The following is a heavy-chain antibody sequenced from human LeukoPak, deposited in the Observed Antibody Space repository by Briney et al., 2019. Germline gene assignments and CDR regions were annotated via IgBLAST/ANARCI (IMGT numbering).Heavy chain of an antibody. Sequence: SETLSLTCNVSGGSVSSRSYYWDWIRQPPGQGLEWIGSMYYSGSTYYNPSLESRVTISIDTSKNQLSLKLTSVTAADTAVYYCARNYYDSSGYYVLDYWGQGTLVTVSS. J-gene: IGHJ4*02. CDR1: GGSVSSRSYY. D-gene: IGHD3-22*01. CDR3: ARNYYDSSGYYVLDY. V-gene: IGHV4-39*07. CDR2: MYYSGST.